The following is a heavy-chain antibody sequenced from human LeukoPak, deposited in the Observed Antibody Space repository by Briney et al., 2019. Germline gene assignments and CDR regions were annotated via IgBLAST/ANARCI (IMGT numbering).Heavy chain of an antibody. J-gene: IGHJ5*02. CDR1: GYTFTGYG. Sequence: GASVKVSCKASGYTFTGYGISWVRQAPGQGLEWMGWSSAYNGNTNYSQKLQGRVTMTTDTSTSTAYMELRSLRSDDAVAYSSARDLYCSSSSCYWYWFDPWGQGTLVTVSS. CDR2: SSAYNGNT. CDR3: ARDLYCSSSSCYWYWFDP. D-gene: IGHD2-2*01. V-gene: IGHV1-18*01.